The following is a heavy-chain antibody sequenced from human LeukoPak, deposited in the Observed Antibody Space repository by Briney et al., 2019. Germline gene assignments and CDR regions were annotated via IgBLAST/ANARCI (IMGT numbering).Heavy chain of an antibody. D-gene: IGHD6-13*01. CDR1: GGSISTYY. Sequence: SETLSLTCTVSGGSISTYYWSWIRQPPGKGLEWIGYIYYTGSTSYNPSLKSRVTISVDTSKNQFSLKLSSVTAADTAVYYCARDRRGIAAAGPLDAFDIWGQGTMVTVSS. V-gene: IGHV4-59*12. CDR3: ARDRRGIAAAGPLDAFDI. CDR2: IYYTGST. J-gene: IGHJ3*02.